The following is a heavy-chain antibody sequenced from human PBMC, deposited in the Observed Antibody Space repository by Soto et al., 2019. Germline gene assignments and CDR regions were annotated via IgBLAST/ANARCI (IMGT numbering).Heavy chain of an antibody. D-gene: IGHD3-10*01. CDR3: ARDSRGSGSPPYYYYGMDV. CDR1: GFTVSSNY. J-gene: IGHJ6*02. Sequence: GGSLRLSCAASGFTVSSNYMSWVRQAPGKGLEWVSVIYSGGSTYYADSVKGRFTISRDNSKNTLYLQMNSLRAEDTAVYYCARDSRGSGSPPYYYYGMDVWGQGTTVTVSS. V-gene: IGHV3-53*01. CDR2: IYSGGST.